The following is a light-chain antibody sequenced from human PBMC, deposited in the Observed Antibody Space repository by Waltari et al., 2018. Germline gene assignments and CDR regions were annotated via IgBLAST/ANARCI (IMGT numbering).Light chain of an antibody. V-gene: IGKV4-1*01. CDR1: QSVLSSSKNKNY. Sequence: DIVMTQSPDSLAVSLGERATINCMSGQSVLSSSKNKNYLAWYQQKLGQPPKLLIYWASTRESGVPDRFNGSGSGTDFTLTISSLQAEDVAVYYCQQYYSTPYTFGQGTRVEIK. CDR3: QQYYSTPYT. J-gene: IGKJ2*01. CDR2: WAS.